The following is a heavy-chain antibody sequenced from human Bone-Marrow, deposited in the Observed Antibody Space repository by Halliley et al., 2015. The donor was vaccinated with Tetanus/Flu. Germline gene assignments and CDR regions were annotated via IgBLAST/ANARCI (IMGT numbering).Heavy chain of an antibody. D-gene: IGHD2-21*02. J-gene: IGHJ4*02. CDR3: ARLYCGGDCYHDF. Sequence: IGSIYYSGPPYYNPSLKTRLSMSIDTSQNQFSLKLSSLPAADTAVYYCARLYCGGDCYHDFWGQGTLVTVSS. CDR2: IYYSGPP. V-gene: IGHV4-31*02.